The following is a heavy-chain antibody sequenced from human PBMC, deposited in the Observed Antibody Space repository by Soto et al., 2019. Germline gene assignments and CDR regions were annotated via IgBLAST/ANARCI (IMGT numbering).Heavy chain of an antibody. D-gene: IGHD2-21*01. CDR2: INHSGNT. Sequence: PSETLSLTCAVYGASLSDNYCNWLRQPPGKGLEWIGEINHSGNTNYNPSLRSRVTISIDTPKTLLSLNLRSVSAADTAVYYCARGRGEFDAWGPGTPVTVS. V-gene: IGHV4-34*01. CDR1: GASLSDNY. J-gene: IGHJ5*02. CDR3: ARGRGEFDA.